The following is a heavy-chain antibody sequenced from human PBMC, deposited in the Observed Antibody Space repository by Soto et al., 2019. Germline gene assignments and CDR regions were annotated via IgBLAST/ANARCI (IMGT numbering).Heavy chain of an antibody. Sequence: GGSLRLSCAASGFTFSSYAMSWVRQAPGKGLEWVSAISGSGGSTYYADSVKGRFTISRGNSKNTLYLQMNSLRAEDTAVYYCAKDLGLRYFDWLPQYFDYWGQGTLVTVSS. V-gene: IGHV3-23*01. CDR3: AKDLGLRYFDWLPQYFDY. D-gene: IGHD3-9*01. CDR2: ISGSGGST. J-gene: IGHJ4*02. CDR1: GFTFSSYA.